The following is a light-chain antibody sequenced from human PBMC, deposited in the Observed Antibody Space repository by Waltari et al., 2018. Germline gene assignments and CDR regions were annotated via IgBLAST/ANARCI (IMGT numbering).Light chain of an antibody. Sequence: QSALTQPASVSGSPGQPITISCTGTSSAVGGYNYVSWYQQHPGKAPKLMIYDVSNRPSGVSNRFSGSKSGNTASLTISGLQAEDEADYYCSSYTSSSTLVFGTGTKVTVL. CDR3: SSYTSSSTLV. CDR2: DVS. CDR1: SSAVGGYNY. V-gene: IGLV2-14*03. J-gene: IGLJ1*01.